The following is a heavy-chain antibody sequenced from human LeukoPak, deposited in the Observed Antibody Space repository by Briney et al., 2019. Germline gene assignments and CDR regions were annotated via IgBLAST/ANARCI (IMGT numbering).Heavy chain of an antibody. CDR1: GGSISSGTYY. CDR2: IYTSGST. D-gene: IGHD2-21*02. CDR3: ARGDSTITPKYFQY. V-gene: IGHV4-61*02. Sequence: SETLSLTCTVSGGSISSGTYYWRWLRQPAGKGLEWIGRIYTSGSTNYNPSLKSRVTISVDTSKNQFSLKLSSVTAADTAVYYCARGDSTITPKYFQYWGQGTLVTVSS. J-gene: IGHJ1*01.